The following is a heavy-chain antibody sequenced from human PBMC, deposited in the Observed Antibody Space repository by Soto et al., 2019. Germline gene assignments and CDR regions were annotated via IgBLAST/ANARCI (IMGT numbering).Heavy chain of an antibody. CDR2: IFYSGNT. CDR1: GGYITNYY. J-gene: IGHJ4*02. D-gene: IGHD4-17*01. Sequence: QVHLQESGPGLVKPSETLSLTCTVSGGYITNYYWSWIRQPPGKGLEWIGYIFYSGNTNYNPSLRSRVAISVDTSNNQFSLRLSSVTAADTAVYYCARDSGYGDPFDFWGQGTLVTVSS. V-gene: IGHV4-59*01. CDR3: ARDSGYGDPFDF.